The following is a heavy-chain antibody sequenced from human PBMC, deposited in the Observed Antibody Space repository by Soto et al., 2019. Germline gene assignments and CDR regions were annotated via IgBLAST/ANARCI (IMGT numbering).Heavy chain of an antibody. CDR2: IYTSGST. CDR3: AREACSGGSCYYDY. V-gene: IGHV4-4*07. J-gene: IGHJ4*02. CDR1: GGSISSYY. D-gene: IGHD2-15*01. Sequence: QVQLQESGPGLVKPSETLSLTCTVSGGSISSYYWSWIRQPAGKGLEWIGRIYTSGSTNYNPSLKSRVTMSVDTSKNQFSLKLCSVTAADTAVYYCAREACSGGSCYYDYWGQGTLVTVSS.